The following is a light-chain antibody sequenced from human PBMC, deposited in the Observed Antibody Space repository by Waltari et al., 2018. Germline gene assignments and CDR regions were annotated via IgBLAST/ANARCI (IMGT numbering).Light chain of an antibody. J-gene: IGLJ1*01. Sequence: QSALTQPASVSGSPGQSITISCTVTSSDVGSYNLVSWYQQHPGKAPKLMIYEVSKRPSGVSNRFAGSKSGNTASLTISGLQAEDEADYYCCSYAGSSTLEVFGTGTKVTVL. CDR3: CSYAGSSTLEV. V-gene: IGLV2-23*02. CDR2: EVS. CDR1: SSDVGSYNL.